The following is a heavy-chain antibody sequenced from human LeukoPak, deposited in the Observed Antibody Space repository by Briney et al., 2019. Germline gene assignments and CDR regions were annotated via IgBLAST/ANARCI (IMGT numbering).Heavy chain of an antibody. Sequence: SETLSLTCNVSGGSIRGYYWSWIRQPPGKGLEWIGYIYSSGSTNYNPSLKSRVTISVDTSKNQFSLKLSSVTAADTAVYYCARARRSIAAAGTGFAFDIWGQGTMVTVSS. CDR1: GGSIRGYY. CDR2: IYSSGST. CDR3: ARARRSIAAAGTGFAFDI. J-gene: IGHJ3*02. D-gene: IGHD6-13*01. V-gene: IGHV4-59*12.